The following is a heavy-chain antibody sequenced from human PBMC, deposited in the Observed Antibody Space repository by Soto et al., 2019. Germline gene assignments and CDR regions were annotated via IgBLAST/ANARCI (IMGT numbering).Heavy chain of an antibody. J-gene: IGHJ6*02. Sequence: GGSLRLSCAASGFTFDDYTMHWVRQAPGKGLEWVSLISWDGGSTYYADSVKGRFTISRDNSKNSLYLQMNSLRTEDTALYYCAKDSSSWPYYYYGMDVWGQGTTVTVSS. CDR2: ISWDGGST. D-gene: IGHD6-13*01. CDR1: GFTFDDYT. CDR3: AKDSSSWPYYYYGMDV. V-gene: IGHV3-43*01.